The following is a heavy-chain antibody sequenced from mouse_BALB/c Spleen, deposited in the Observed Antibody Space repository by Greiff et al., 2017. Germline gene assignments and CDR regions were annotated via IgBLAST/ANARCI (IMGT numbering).Heavy chain of an antibody. CDR3: AREGSTMITTNDY. V-gene: IGHV1-4*01. J-gene: IGHJ2*01. Sequence: VHLVESGAELARPGASVKMSCKASGYTFTSYTMHWVKQRPGQGLEWIGYINPSSGYTNYNQKFKDKATLTADKSSSTAYMQLSSLTSEDSAVYYCAREGSTMITTNDYWGQGTTLTVSS. D-gene: IGHD2-4*01. CDR2: INPSSGYT. CDR1: GYTFTSYT.